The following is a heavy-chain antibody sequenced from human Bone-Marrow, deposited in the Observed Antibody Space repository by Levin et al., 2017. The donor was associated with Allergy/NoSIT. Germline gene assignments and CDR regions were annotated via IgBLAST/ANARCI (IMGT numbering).Heavy chain of an antibody. CDR1: GFTFSSYG. CDR3: AKDRLEWAYYYYYYGMDV. J-gene: IGHJ6*02. D-gene: IGHD3-3*01. Sequence: LSLTCAASGFTFSSYGMHWVRQAPGKGLEWVAVISYDGSNKYYADSVKGRFTISRDNSKNTLYLQMNSLRAEDTAVYYCAKDRLEWAYYYYYYGMDVWGQGTTVTVSS. CDR2: ISYDGSNK. V-gene: IGHV3-30*18.